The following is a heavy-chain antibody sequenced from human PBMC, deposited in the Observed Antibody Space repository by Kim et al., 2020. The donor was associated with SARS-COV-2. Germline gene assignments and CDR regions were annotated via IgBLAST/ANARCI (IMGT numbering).Heavy chain of an antibody. J-gene: IGHJ5*02. CDR1: GFTFGDYA. V-gene: IGHV3-49*04. CDR2: IRSKAYGGTT. CDR3: TITAWIQLWSENWFDP. D-gene: IGHD5-18*01. Sequence: GGSLRLSCTASGFTFGDYAMSWVRQAPGKGLEWVGFIRSKAYGGTTEYAASVKGRFTISRDDSKSIAYLQMNNLKTEDTAVYYCTITAWIQLWSENWFDPWGQGTLVTVSS.